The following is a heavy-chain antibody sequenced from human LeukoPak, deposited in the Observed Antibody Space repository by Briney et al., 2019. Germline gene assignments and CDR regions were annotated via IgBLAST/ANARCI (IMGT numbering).Heavy chain of an antibody. CDR1: GYTFTANH. CDR3: ARELGINAFDI. CDR2: FDPNSGGT. Sequence: GASVTVSCKASGYTFTANHLYWVRQAPGQGLEFMGWFDPNSGGTNYAQKFQDRVTMTRDTSISTAYMELGRLTSDDTAIYYCARELGINAFDIWGQGTMVTVSS. V-gene: IGHV1-2*02. D-gene: IGHD7-27*01. J-gene: IGHJ3*02.